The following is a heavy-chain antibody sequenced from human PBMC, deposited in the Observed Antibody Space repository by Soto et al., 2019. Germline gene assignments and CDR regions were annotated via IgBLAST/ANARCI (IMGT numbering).Heavy chain of an antibody. J-gene: IGHJ4*02. V-gene: IGHV1-2*04. CDR2: INPNSGST. Sequence: ASVKVSCKASGGTFTSYTISWVRQAPGQGLEWMGWINPNSGSTNYAQKFQGWVTMTRDTSISTAYMELSRLRSDDTAVYYCARVVGATTGAFDYWGQGTLVTVSS. CDR3: ARVVGATTGAFDY. D-gene: IGHD1-26*01. CDR1: GGTFTSYT.